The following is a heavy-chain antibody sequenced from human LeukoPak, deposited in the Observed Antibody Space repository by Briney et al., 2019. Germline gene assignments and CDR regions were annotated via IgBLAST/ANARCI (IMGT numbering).Heavy chain of an antibody. CDR2: ISSSSSYI. CDR3: ARDLGGGVAGSFDY. D-gene: IGHD2-8*02. V-gene: IGHV3-21*01. Sequence: KPGGSLRLSCAASGFTFSSYSMNWVRQAPGKGLEWVSSISSSSSYIYYADSVKGRFTISRDNAKNSLYLQMNSLRAEDTAMYYCARDLGGGVAGSFDYWGQGTLVTVSS. CDR1: GFTFSSYS. J-gene: IGHJ4*02.